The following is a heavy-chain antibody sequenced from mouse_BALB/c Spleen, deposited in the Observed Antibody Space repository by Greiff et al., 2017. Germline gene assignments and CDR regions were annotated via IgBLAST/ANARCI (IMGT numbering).Heavy chain of an antibody. J-gene: IGHJ2*01. CDR1: GYTFTDYA. V-gene: IGHV1S137*01. CDR2: ISTYYGDA. CDR3: ARGGRDFDY. Sequence: QVQLKQSGAELVRPGVSVKISCKGSGYTFTDYAMHWVKQSHAKSLEWIGVISTYYGDASYNQKFKGKATMTVDKSSSTAYMELARLTSEDSAIYYCARGGRDFDYWGQGTTLTVSS.